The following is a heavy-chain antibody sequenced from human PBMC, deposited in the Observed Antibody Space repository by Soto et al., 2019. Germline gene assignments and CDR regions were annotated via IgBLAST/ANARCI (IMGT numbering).Heavy chain of an antibody. CDR3: TTDLPTLIPQVDS. V-gene: IGHV4-39*02. CDR1: GGSISSSSYY. J-gene: IGHJ4*02. Sequence: PSETLSLTCTVSGGSISSSSYYWGWIRQPPGKGLEWIGSIYYSGSTYYNPSLKSRVTISVDTSKNHFSLKLSSVTAADTAVYFCTTDLPTLIPQVDSWGQGTLVTVSS. D-gene: IGHD4-4*01. CDR2: IYYSGST.